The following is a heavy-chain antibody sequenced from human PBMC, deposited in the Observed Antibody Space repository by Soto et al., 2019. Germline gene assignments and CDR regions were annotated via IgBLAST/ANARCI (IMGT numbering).Heavy chain of an antibody. D-gene: IGHD6-6*01. CDR1: GFTFRSYA. J-gene: IGHJ6*02. CDR2: ISGSGGST. CDR3: ARGQARTPSGMDV. Sequence: GGSLRLSCAASGFTFRSYAISWVRQAPGKGLEWVSAISGSGGSTYYADSVKGRFTISRDNSKNTLYLQMNSLRAEDTAVYYCARGQARTPSGMDVWGQGTTVTVSS. V-gene: IGHV3-23*01.